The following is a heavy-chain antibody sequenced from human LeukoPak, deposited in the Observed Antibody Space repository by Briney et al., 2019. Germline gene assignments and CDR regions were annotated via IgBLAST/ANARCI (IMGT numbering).Heavy chain of an antibody. CDR2: ISAYNGNT. Sequence: ASVKVSCKASGYTFTSYGISWVRQAPGQGLEWMGWISAYNGNTNYAQKLQGRVTMTTDTSTSTAYMELSRLRSDDTAVYYCARDGVVVPAAIYWFDPWGQGTLVTVSS. CDR3: ARDGVVVPAAIYWFDP. D-gene: IGHD2-2*02. J-gene: IGHJ5*02. V-gene: IGHV1-18*01. CDR1: GYTFTSYG.